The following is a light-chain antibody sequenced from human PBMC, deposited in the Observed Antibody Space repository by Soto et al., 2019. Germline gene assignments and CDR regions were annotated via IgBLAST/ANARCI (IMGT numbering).Light chain of an antibody. Sequence: DIVLTQSPGTLSLSPGIRATLSCRASQSINSDYLAWYQHKPGQAPRLLIYGASSRATGIPDRFSGSGSGTDFTLTINRVEPEDCVVYYCHQYCSSPITFGQGTRLEI. V-gene: IGKV3-20*01. CDR3: HQYCSSPIT. CDR1: QSINSDY. CDR2: GAS. J-gene: IGKJ5*01.